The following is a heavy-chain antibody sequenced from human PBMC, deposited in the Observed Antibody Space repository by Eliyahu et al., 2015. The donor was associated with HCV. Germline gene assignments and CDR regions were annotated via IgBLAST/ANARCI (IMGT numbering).Heavy chain of an antibody. Sequence: QVQLQESGPGLVKPSETLSLTCTVSGGSISSYYWSWIRQPPGKGLEWIGYIYYSGSTNYNPSLKSRVTISVDTSKNQFSLKLSSVTAADTAVYYCAANSGVRGVIAFDYWGQGTLVTVSS. CDR1: GGSISSYY. J-gene: IGHJ4*02. V-gene: IGHV4-59*01. CDR2: IYYSGST. CDR3: AANSGVRGVIAFDY. D-gene: IGHD3-10*01.